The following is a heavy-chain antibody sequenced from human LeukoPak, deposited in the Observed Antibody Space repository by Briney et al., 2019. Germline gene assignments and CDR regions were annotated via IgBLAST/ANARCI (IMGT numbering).Heavy chain of an antibody. D-gene: IGHD6-19*01. CDR1: GNYW. J-gene: IGHJ4*02. Sequence: GGSLRLSCAASGNYWMHWVRQAPGKGLVWVSHINSDGSWTSYADSVKGRFTISKDNAKNTVYLQMNSLRAEDTAIYYCAKNRIAMGGTWDYWGQGTLVTVSS. CDR3: AKNRIAMGGTWDY. CDR2: INSDGSWT. V-gene: IGHV3-74*01.